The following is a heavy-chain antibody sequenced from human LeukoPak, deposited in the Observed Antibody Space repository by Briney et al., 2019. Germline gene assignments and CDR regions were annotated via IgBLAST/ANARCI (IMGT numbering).Heavy chain of an antibody. CDR3: AGGVYSYGFDY. CDR2: IKQDGSEK. CDR1: GFAFSSYW. J-gene: IGHJ4*02. V-gene: IGHV3-7*01. D-gene: IGHD5-18*01. Sequence: GGSLRLSCAASGFAFSSYWMSWVRQAPGKGLEWVANIKQDGSEKYYVDSVKGRFTISRDNAKNSLYLQMNSLRAEDTAVYYCAGGVYSYGFDYWGQGTLVTVSS.